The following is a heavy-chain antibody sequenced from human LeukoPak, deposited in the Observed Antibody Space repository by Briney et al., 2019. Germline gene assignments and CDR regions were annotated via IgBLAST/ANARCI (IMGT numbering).Heavy chain of an antibody. V-gene: IGHV4-4*07. CDR1: GGSISSYY. D-gene: IGHD6-13*01. CDR2: IYTSGST. CDR3: ARETGSSWYRNLYYYYYMDV. J-gene: IGHJ6*03. Sequence: PSEALSLTCTVSGGSISSYYWSWIRQPAGKGLEWIGRIYTSGSTNYNPSLKSRVTISVDTSKNQFSLKLSSVTAADTAVYYCARETGSSWYRNLYYYYYMDVWGKGTTVTISS.